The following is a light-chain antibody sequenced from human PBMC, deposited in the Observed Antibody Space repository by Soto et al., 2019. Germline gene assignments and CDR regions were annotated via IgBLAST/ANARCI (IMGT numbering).Light chain of an antibody. Sequence: EIVMTQSPATLSVSPGERATLSCRASQSVSSDLAWYQQKPGQAPRLLIYGASTRATGIPVRFSGSGSGTEFTLTISSLQSEDFVVYYCQYYYKWPWTFGQGTKVEIK. V-gene: IGKV3-15*01. CDR1: QSVSSD. CDR2: GAS. J-gene: IGKJ1*01. CDR3: QYYYKWPWT.